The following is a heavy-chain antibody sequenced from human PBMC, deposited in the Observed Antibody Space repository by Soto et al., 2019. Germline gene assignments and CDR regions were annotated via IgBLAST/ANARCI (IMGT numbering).Heavy chain of an antibody. D-gene: IGHD1-1*01. CDR2: IWYDGSKT. Sequence: LRLSCAASGITFNRNGMHWVRQAPGKGLEWVAVIWYDGSKTAYSDSVKGRFTISRDNAKNTLYLQMNRVRAEDTAIYYCARDRSAGDYFYYGMDVWGQGTTVTVSS. V-gene: IGHV3-33*01. CDR1: GITFNRNG. J-gene: IGHJ6*02. CDR3: ARDRSAGDYFYYGMDV.